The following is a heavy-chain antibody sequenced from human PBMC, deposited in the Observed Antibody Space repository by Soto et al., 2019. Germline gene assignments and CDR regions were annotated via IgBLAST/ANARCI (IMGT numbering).Heavy chain of an antibody. J-gene: IGHJ5*02. CDR2: INHSGST. CDR3: ARRLGDGSGRTNWFDP. V-gene: IGHV4-34*01. CDR1: CGSFSGYY. D-gene: IGHD6-25*01. Sequence: PSETLSLTCAVYCGSFSGYYWSWIRQPPGKGLEWIGEINHSGSTNYNPSLKSRVTISVDTSKNQFSLKLSSVTAADTAVYYCARRLGDGSGRTNWFDPWGQGTLVTVSS.